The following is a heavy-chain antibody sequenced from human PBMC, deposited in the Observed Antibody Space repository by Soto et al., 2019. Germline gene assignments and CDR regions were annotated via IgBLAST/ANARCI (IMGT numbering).Heavy chain of an antibody. J-gene: IGHJ3*02. Sequence: ASVKVSFKASGYTFTSYAMHWVRQAPGQRLEWMGWINAGNGNTKYSQKFQGRVTITRDTSASTAYMELSSLRSEDTAVYYCARDHAAGNDAFDIWGQGTMVTVSS. D-gene: IGHD6-13*01. CDR3: ARDHAAGNDAFDI. V-gene: IGHV1-3*01. CDR1: GYTFTSYA. CDR2: INAGNGNT.